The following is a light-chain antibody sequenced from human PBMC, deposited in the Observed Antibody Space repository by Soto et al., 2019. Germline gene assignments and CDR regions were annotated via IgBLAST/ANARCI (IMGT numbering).Light chain of an antibody. Sequence: QSALTQPASVSGSPGLSITISCTGTSNDVGGYDYVSWYRQYPDRAPRLLIYEVTNRPSGISDRFSGSRSGNTASLTISGHQADDEADYYCATYTVTGTLIFGGGTKLTVL. CDR3: ATYTVTGTLI. J-gene: IGLJ2*01. V-gene: IGLV2-14*01. CDR2: EVT. CDR1: SNDVGGYDY.